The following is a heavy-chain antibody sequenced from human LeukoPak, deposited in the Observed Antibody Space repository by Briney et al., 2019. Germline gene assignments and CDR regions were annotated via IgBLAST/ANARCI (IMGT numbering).Heavy chain of an antibody. CDR2: IFYSGNT. V-gene: IGHV4-59*11. J-gene: IGHJ4*02. Sequence: SETLSLTCTVSGDSISNHYWSWIRQPPGKGLVWIGYIFYSGNTHYNPSLKSRVIMSVDTSKNQFSLRLSSVTPADTAVYYCARDRGEGIVGTFDYWGQGTLVTVSS. CDR1: GDSISNHY. CDR3: ARDRGEGIVGTFDY. D-gene: IGHD1-26*01.